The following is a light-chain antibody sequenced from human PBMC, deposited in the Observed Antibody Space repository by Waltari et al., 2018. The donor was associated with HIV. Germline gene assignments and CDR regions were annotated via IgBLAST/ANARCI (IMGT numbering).Light chain of an antibody. V-gene: IGKV3-15*01. CDR3: QQYHNWPFT. J-gene: IGKJ3*01. Sequence: EIVMTQSPATLSASPGERATLSCRASQNIKNNLAWYQQKPGQAPRLLIHGASTTDTGISARFSGSGSGTEFSLTIGSLQSEDFAVYYCQQYHNWPFTFGPGTRAEMK. CDR2: GAS. CDR1: QNIKNN.